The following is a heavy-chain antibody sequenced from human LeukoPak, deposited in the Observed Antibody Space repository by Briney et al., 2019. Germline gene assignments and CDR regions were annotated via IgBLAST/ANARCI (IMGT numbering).Heavy chain of an antibody. CDR1: GISISSYW. D-gene: IGHD6-13*01. CDR3: ARGNIEGSWYVSHLFDP. Sequence: PSETLSLICTASGISISSYWCHWIRKPAGKGLKWIGRIYTSGTTTYNPSLKSRVSMSVDTSKDQFSLKLSSVTAADTAVYYCARGNIEGSWYVSHLFDPWGQGTLVTVSS. V-gene: IGHV4-4*07. CDR2: IYTSGTT. J-gene: IGHJ5*02.